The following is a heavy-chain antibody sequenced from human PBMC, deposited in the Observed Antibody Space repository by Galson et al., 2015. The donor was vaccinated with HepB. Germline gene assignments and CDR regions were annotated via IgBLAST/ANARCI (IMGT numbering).Heavy chain of an antibody. D-gene: IGHD1-26*01. J-gene: IGHJ5*02. Sequence: SLRLSCAASGFTVSSNYMSWVRQAPGKGLVWVSRINSDGSSTNYADSVKGRFTISRDNAKNTLYLQMNSLRAEDTAVYYCVRELSGSYYGTPWGQGTLVTVSS. CDR1: GFTVSSNY. CDR2: INSDGSST. CDR3: VRELSGSYYGTP. V-gene: IGHV3-74*01.